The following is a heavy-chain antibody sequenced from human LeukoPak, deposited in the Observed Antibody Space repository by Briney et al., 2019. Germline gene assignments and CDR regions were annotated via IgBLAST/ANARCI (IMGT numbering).Heavy chain of an antibody. J-gene: IGHJ4*02. D-gene: IGHD1-14*01. CDR3: AKDHPSGYYFDY. V-gene: IGHV3-23*01. CDR2: ISGSGGSQ. Sequence: TISGSGGSQLNADSVKGRFTISRDNSKNTLVLKMNSLRAEDTAIYYCAKDHPSGYYFDYWGQGTLVTVSS.